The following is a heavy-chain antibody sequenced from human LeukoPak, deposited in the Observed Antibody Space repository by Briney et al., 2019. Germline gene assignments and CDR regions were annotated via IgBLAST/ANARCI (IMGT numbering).Heavy chain of an antibody. Sequence: GGSLRLSCEASGLTFSSSWMHWVRQVPGKGLVWVSRMYGDMRDISYADSVKGRFTISRDNAKNTVYLQMKSLRGEDTAVYYCARDPGVRGFTWGQGTLVTVSS. CDR2: MYGDMRDI. CDR1: GLTFSSSW. J-gene: IGHJ5*02. CDR3: ARDPGVRGFT. D-gene: IGHD3-10*01. V-gene: IGHV3-74*01.